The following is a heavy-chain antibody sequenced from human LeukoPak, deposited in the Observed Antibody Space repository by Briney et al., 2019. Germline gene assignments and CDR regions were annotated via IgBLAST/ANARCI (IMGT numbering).Heavy chain of an antibody. V-gene: IGHV3-74*01. CDR2: INSDGTTT. CDR1: GFTFSSYA. Sequence: PGGSLRLSCAASGFTFSSYAMSWVRQAPGKGLVWVSRINSDGTTTTYADSVKGRFTISRDNAKNTLYLQMNSLRAEDTAVYYCVRDGGVSNSYFDYWGQGTLVTVSS. J-gene: IGHJ4*02. CDR3: VRDGGVSNSYFDY. D-gene: IGHD4-11*01.